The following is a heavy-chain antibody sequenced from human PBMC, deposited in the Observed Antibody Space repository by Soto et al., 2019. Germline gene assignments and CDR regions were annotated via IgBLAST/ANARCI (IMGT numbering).Heavy chain of an antibody. CDR1: GGSISSSNW. V-gene: IGHV4-4*02. D-gene: IGHD2-21*02. CDR3: ARAKPICGGDCLYYFDY. CDR2: IYHSGST. Sequence: PSETLSLTCAVSGGSISSSNWWSFFRQPPGKGLEWIGEIYHSGSTNYNPSLKSRVTISVDKSKNQFSLKLSSVTAADTAVYYCARAKPICGGDCLYYFDYWGQGTLVTVSS. J-gene: IGHJ4*02.